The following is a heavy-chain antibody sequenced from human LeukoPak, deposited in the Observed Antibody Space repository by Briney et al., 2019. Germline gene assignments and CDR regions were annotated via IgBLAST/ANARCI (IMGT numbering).Heavy chain of an antibody. J-gene: IGHJ4*02. V-gene: IGHV4-34*01. CDR3: ARLDREAPGSGSLSGLDY. CDR2: INHSGST. Sequence: SETLFLTCAVYGGSFSGYYWSWIRQPPGKGLEWIGEINHSGSTNYNPSLKSRVTISVDTSKNQFSLKLSSVTAADTAVYYCARLDREAPGSGSLSGLDYWGQGTLVTVSS. CDR1: GGSFSGYY. D-gene: IGHD3-10*01.